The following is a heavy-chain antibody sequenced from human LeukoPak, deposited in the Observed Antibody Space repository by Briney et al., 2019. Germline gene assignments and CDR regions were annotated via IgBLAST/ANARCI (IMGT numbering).Heavy chain of an antibody. Sequence: PSETLSLTCTVSGGSISSGGYYWSWIRQHPGKGLEWIGYIYYSGSTYYNPSLKSRVTISVDTSKNQFSLKLSSVTAADTAVYYCAGGFWSGYYRPLDYWGQGTLVTVSS. J-gene: IGHJ4*02. CDR2: IYYSGST. CDR1: GGSISSGGYY. CDR3: AGGFWSGYYRPLDY. D-gene: IGHD3-3*01. V-gene: IGHV4-31*03.